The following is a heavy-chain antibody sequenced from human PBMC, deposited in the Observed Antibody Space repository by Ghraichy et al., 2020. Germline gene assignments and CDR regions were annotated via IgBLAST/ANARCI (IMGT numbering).Heavy chain of an antibody. J-gene: IGHJ1*01. Sequence: SETLSLTCAVYGGSFSGYYWSWIRQPPGKGLEWIGEINHSGSTNYNPSLKSRVTISVDTSKNQFSLKLSSVTAADTAVYYCASGYDFWSGYYNPRRAYFQHWGQGTLVTVSS. CDR2: INHSGST. V-gene: IGHV4-34*01. CDR3: ASGYDFWSGYYNPRRAYFQH. D-gene: IGHD3-3*01. CDR1: GGSFSGYY.